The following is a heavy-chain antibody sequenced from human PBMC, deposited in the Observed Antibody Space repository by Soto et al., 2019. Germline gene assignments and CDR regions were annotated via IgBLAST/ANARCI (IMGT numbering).Heavy chain of an antibody. CDR2: INPNSGGT. Sequence: SVKVSWKASGYTFTGYYMHWVRQAPGKRLEWMGWINPNSGGTNYAQKFQGWVTMTRDTSISTAYMELSRLRSDDTAVYYCATSYIWGSYRIDGYNDAFDIWGQGTMDTVSS. J-gene: IGHJ3*02. CDR3: ATSYIWGSYRIDGYNDAFDI. V-gene: IGHV1-2*04. CDR1: GYTFTGYY. D-gene: IGHD3-16*02.